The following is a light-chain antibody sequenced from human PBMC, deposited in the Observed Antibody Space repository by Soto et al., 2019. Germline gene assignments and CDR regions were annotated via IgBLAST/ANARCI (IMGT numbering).Light chain of an antibody. CDR2: LNSDGSH. Sequence: QLVLTQSPSASASLGASVKLTCTLSSGHSSYAIAWHQQQPEKGPRYLMKLNSDGSHSKGDGIPDRFSGSSSGAERYLTISSLQSEDEANYYSQTWGTGKGVFGGGTKVTVL. V-gene: IGLV4-69*01. J-gene: IGLJ2*01. CDR1: SGHSSYA. CDR3: QTWGTGKGV.